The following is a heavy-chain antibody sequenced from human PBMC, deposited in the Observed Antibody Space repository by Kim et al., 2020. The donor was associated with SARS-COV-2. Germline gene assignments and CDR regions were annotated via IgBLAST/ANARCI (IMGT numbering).Heavy chain of an antibody. CDR1: GFTFSSYW. V-gene: IGHV3-74*01. D-gene: IGHD1-26*01. Sequence: GGSLRLSCAASGFTFSSYWMHWVRQAPGKGLVWVSRINSDGSSTSYADSVKGRFTISRDNAKNTLYLQMNSLRAEDTAVYYCARARGGADPCDYWGQGTLVTVSS. CDR2: INSDGSST. J-gene: IGHJ4*02. CDR3: ARARGGADPCDY.